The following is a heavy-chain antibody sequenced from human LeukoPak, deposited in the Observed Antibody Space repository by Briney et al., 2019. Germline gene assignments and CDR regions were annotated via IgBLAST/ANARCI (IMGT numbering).Heavy chain of an antibody. J-gene: IGHJ4*02. CDR2: INQDGSEK. CDR1: GFTFNIYW. CDR3: ARSPRYNWNYYFDY. D-gene: IGHD1-7*01. Sequence: GGSLRLSCAASGFTFNIYWMSWVRQTPGKGLEWVANINQDGSEKYYVDSVKGRFTISRDNAKNSLYLQMNSLRAEDTAVYYCARSPRYNWNYYFDYWGQGTLVTVSS. V-gene: IGHV3-7*01.